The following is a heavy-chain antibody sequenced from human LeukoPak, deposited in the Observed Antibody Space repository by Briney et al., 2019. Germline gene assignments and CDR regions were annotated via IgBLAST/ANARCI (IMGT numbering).Heavy chain of an antibody. CDR3: AKSWAMVSWSDY. CDR2: IGGSGVNT. J-gene: IGHJ4*02. CDR1: GLTFSNYA. Sequence: GGSLRLSCAASGLTFSNYAMSWVRQAPGKGLEWVSLIGGSGVNTFYADSVKGRFTISRDNSKNTLYLQMNSLRAEDTAVYYCAKSWAMVSWSDYWGQGTLVTVSS. D-gene: IGHD5-18*01. V-gene: IGHV3-23*01.